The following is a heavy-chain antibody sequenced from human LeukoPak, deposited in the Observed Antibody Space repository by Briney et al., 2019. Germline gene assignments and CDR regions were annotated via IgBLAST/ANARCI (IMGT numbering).Heavy chain of an antibody. CDR1: GGSISGSTFY. J-gene: IGHJ4*02. D-gene: IGHD4-23*01. V-gene: IGHV4-39*05. CDR2: IYYSGST. Sequence: SETPSLTCSVSGGSISGSTFYWGWIRQPPGKGPEWIGSIYYSGSTYYNPSLESRVTISVDTSKNQFSLSLSSVTAADTAVYYATWSDYGGNSEFSDYWGQGTLVTVSS. CDR3: TWSDYGGNSEFSDY.